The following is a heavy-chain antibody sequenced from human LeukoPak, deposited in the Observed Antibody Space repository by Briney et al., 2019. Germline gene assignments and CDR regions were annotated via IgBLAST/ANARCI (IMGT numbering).Heavy chain of an antibody. Sequence: PSETLSLTCTVSGDSKSYHKWTWIRQSAGKGLEWIGYIYQSGRTNYNPSLKSRVTISVDTSKNQFSLQLRSVTAADTAVYYRANEWSAFDFWGQGTMVTVSS. J-gene: IGHJ3*01. CDR2: IYQSGRT. CDR3: ANEWSAFDF. CDR1: GDSKSYHK. V-gene: IGHV4-59*11. D-gene: IGHD3-3*01.